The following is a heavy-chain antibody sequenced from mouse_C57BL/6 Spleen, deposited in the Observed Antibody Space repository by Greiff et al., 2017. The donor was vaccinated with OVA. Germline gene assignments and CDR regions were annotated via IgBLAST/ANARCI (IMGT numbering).Heavy chain of an antibody. V-gene: IGHV1-69*01. CDR3: ARGDYGYEFAY. J-gene: IGHJ3*01. CDR1: GYTLTSYW. D-gene: IGHD2-2*01. CDR2: IDPSDSYT. Sequence: VQLQQPGAELVMPGASVKLSCKASGYTLTSYWMHWVKQRPGQGLEWIGEIDPSDSYTNYNQKFKGKSTLTVDKSSSTAYMQLSSLTSEDSAVYYCARGDYGYEFAYWGQGTLVTVSA.